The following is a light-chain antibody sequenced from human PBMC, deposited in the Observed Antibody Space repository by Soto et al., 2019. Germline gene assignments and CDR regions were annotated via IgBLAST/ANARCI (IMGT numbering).Light chain of an antibody. CDR1: QSLLYSSNNKNY. CDR2: WAS. CDR3: LQYYGIPPRT. Sequence: DIVMTQSPDSLAVSLGERATINCKSSQSLLYSSNNKNYLAWYQQKPGQPPKLLIYWASTRESGVPDRFSGSGSGKDFTLTISTLQAEDVAVYYCLQYYGIPPRTFGQGTKLEIK. J-gene: IGKJ2*01. V-gene: IGKV4-1*01.